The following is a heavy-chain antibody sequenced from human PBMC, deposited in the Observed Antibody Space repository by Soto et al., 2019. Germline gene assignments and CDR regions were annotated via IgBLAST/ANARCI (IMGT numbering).Heavy chain of an antibody. CDR1: GFTFSNAW. J-gene: IGHJ4*02. CDR3: AKDLNWYYFDY. D-gene: IGHD1-1*01. Sequence: GGSLRLSCAASGFTFSNAWINWVRQAPGKGLEWVAVISYDGSNKYYADSVKGRFTISRDNSKNTLYLQMNSLRAEDTAVYYCAKDLNWYYFDYWGQGTLVTVSS. V-gene: IGHV3-30*18. CDR2: ISYDGSNK.